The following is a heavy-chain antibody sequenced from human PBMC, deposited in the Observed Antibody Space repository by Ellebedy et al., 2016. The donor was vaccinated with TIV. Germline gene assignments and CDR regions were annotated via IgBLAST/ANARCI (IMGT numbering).Heavy chain of an antibody. Sequence: ESLKISCAVYGGSFSGYYWSWIRQPPGKGLEWIGEINHSGSTNYNPSLKSRVTISVDTSKNQFSLKLSSVTAADTAVYYCAIVTTVTTGYDAFDIWGQGTMVTVSS. CDR3: AIVTTVTTGYDAFDI. CDR2: INHSGST. D-gene: IGHD4-17*01. J-gene: IGHJ3*02. CDR1: GGSFSGYY. V-gene: IGHV4-34*01.